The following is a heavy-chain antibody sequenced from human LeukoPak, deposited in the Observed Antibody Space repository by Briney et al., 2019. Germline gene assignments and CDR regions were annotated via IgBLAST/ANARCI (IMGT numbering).Heavy chain of an antibody. J-gene: IGHJ4*02. CDR3: ASYNYQGAFFDY. CDR1: GFTFSSYS. V-gene: IGHV3-48*02. Sequence: GGSLRLSCAASGFTFSSYSMNWVRQAPGKGLEWVSYISSSSSTIYYADSVKGRFTISRDNAKNSLYLQMNSLRDEDTAVYYCASYNYQGAFFDYWGQGALVTVSS. CDR2: ISSSSSTI. D-gene: IGHD1-20*01.